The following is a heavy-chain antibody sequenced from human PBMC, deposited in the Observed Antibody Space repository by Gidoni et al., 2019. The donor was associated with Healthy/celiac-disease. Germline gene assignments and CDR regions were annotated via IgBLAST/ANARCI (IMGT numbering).Heavy chain of an antibody. V-gene: IGHV4-34*01. CDR2: INHSGST. D-gene: IGHD2-2*01. Sequence: QVQLQQWGAGLLKPSETLSLTCAVYGGSFSGYYWSWIRQPPGKGLEWIGEINHSGSTNYNPSLKSRVTISVDTSKNQFSLKLSSVTAADTAVYYCASVPAATLYYYYYMDVWGKGTTVTVSS. CDR3: ASVPAATLYYYYYMDV. J-gene: IGHJ6*03. CDR1: GGSFSGYY.